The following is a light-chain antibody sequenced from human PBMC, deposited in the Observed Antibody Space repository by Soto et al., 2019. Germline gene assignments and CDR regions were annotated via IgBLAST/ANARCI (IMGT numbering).Light chain of an antibody. J-gene: IGLJ1*01. CDR3: FSYTSSTIYV. CDR1: SSDVGGYNY. V-gene: IGLV2-14*03. CDR2: DVI. Sequence: QSALTQPASVSGSPGQSITISCTGTSSDVGGYNYVSWYQHHPGKAPELIIFDVINRPSGVSNRFSGSKSGNTASLTIFGLQADDEADYYCFSYTSSTIYVFGTGTKFTVL.